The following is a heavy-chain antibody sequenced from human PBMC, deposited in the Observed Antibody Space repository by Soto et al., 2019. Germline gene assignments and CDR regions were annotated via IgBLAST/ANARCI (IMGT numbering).Heavy chain of an antibody. CDR3: ASKESFWSGYYLGVYYYYGMDV. D-gene: IGHD3-3*01. J-gene: IGHJ6*02. CDR1: GFTFSTYN. CDR2: ISSSSSTI. Sequence: GGSLRLSCAASGFTFSTYNMNWVRQAPGKGLEWVSYISSSSSTIYYADSVKGRFTISRDNSKNTLYLQMNSLRAEDTAVYYCASKESFWSGYYLGVYYYYGMDVWGQGTTVTVSS. V-gene: IGHV3-48*01.